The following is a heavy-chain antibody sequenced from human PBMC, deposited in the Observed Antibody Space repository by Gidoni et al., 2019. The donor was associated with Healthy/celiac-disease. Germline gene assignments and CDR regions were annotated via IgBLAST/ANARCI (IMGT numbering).Heavy chain of an antibody. V-gene: IGHV3-23*04. CDR3: AKGAVEAAKSFLGELSLVRGGNYFDY. CDR2: ISGSGGST. D-gene: IGHD3-16*02. CDR1: GFTFSSYA. J-gene: IGHJ4*02. Sequence: EVQLVESGGGLVQPGGSLRLSCAASGFTFSSYAMSWVRQAPGKGLEWVSAISGSGGSTYYADSVKGRFTISRDNSKNTLYLQMNSLRAEDTAVYYCAKGAVEAAKSFLGELSLVRGGNYFDYWGQGTLVTVSS.